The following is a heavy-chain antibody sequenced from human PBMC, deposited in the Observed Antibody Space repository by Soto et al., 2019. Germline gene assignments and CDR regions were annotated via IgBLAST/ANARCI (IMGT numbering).Heavy chain of an antibody. V-gene: IGHV3-23*01. D-gene: IGHD2-8*01. CDR1: GFTFSSYA. CDR2: ISGSGGST. J-gene: IGHJ4*02. CDR3: AKMGLMVYAWSDY. Sequence: EVQLLESGGGLVQPEGSLRLSCAASGFTFSSYAMSWVRQAPGKGLEWVSAISGSGGSTYYADSVKGRFTISRDNSKNTLYLQMNSLRAEDTAVYYCAKMGLMVYAWSDYWGQGTLVTVSS.